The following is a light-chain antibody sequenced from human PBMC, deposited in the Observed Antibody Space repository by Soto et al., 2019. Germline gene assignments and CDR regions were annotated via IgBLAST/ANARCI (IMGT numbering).Light chain of an antibody. V-gene: IGKV1-5*01. CDR3: QQYSSYSHT. J-gene: IGKJ2*01. Sequence: DIQMTQSPSSVSASVGDRVTITCRASQTVTSWLAWYQQKPGKAPKLLIYDASSLESGVPSRFSGSGSETEFTLTISSLQPDDFATYYCQQYSSYSHTFGQGTKLEIK. CDR2: DAS. CDR1: QTVTSW.